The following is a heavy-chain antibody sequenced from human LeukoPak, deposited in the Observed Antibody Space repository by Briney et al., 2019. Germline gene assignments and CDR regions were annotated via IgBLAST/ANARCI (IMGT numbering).Heavy chain of an antibody. Sequence: SETLSLTCTVSGGSISSSSYYWGWIRQPPGKGLEWIGSIYYSGSTYYNPSLKSRVTISVDTSKNQFSLKLSSVTAADTAVYYCARVKGRLSWFDPWGQGTLFTVSS. J-gene: IGHJ5*02. CDR3: ARVKGRLSWFDP. CDR1: GGSISSSSYY. V-gene: IGHV4-39*01. CDR2: IYYSGST.